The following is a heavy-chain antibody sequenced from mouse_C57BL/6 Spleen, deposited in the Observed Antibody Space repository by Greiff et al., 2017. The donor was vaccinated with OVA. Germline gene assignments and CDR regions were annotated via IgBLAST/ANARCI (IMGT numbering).Heavy chain of an antibody. Sequence: EVQLVESEGGLVQPGSSMKLSCTASGFTFSDYYMAWVRQVPEKGLEWVANINYDGSSTYYLDSLKSRFIISRDNAKNILYLQMSSLKSEDTATYYCARDTVVAFDYWGQGTTLTVSS. V-gene: IGHV5-16*01. CDR3: ARDTVVAFDY. D-gene: IGHD1-1*01. CDR1: GFTFSDYY. J-gene: IGHJ2*01. CDR2: INYDGSST.